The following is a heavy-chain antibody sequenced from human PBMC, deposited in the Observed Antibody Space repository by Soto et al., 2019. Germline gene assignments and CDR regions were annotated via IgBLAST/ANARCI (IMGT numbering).Heavy chain of an antibody. CDR1: GGSISSGGYY. V-gene: IGHV4-31*03. J-gene: IGHJ4*02. CDR3: ARGDDWLAMPSGY. CDR2: IYYSGST. D-gene: IGHD2-2*01. Sequence: SETLSLTCTVSGGSISSGGYYWSWIRQHPGKGLEWIGYIYYSGSTYYNPSLKSRVTISVDTSKNQFSLKLSSVTAADTAVYYCARGDDWLAMPSGYSGQGTLFTVSS.